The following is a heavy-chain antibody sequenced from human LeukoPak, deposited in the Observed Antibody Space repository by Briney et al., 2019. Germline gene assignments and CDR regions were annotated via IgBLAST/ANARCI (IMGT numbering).Heavy chain of an antibody. CDR1: GFTFSSYS. D-gene: IGHD3-22*01. Sequence: PGGSLRLSCAASGFTFSSYSMNWVRQAPGKGLEWVSSISSSSSYIYYADSVKGRFTISRDNAKNSLYLQMNSLRAEDTAVYYCARTYRDYDSSGQRWKSLAFDIWGQGTMVTVSS. J-gene: IGHJ3*02. CDR2: ISSSSSYI. CDR3: ARTYRDYDSSGQRWKSLAFDI. V-gene: IGHV3-21*01.